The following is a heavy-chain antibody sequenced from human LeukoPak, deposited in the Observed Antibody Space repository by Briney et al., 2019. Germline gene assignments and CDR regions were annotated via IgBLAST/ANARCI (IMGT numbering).Heavy chain of an antibody. V-gene: IGHV3-48*03. Sequence: PGGSLRLSCAASGFTFSSYEMNWVRQVPGRGLEWISYISSSGSTIYFADSVKGRFTISRDNAKNSLYLQMNSLRAEDTAVYYCARPSRPDRSSEYFQHWGQGTLVIVSS. CDR3: ARPSRPDRSSEYFQH. CDR2: ISSSGSTI. D-gene: IGHD6-13*01. CDR1: GFTFSSYE. J-gene: IGHJ1*01.